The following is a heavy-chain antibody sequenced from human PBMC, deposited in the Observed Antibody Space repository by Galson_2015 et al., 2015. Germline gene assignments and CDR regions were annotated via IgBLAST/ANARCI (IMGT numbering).Heavy chain of an antibody. Sequence: SVRVSCKASGYTFTSYGISWVRQAPGQGLEWMGWISAYNGNTNYGQKLQGRVTMTTDTSTSTAYMELRSLRSDDTAVYYCARWNYDYSYYFDYWGQGTLVTVSS. V-gene: IGHV1-18*01. CDR1: GYTFTSYG. D-gene: IGHD1-7*01. CDR2: ISAYNGNT. J-gene: IGHJ4*02. CDR3: ARWNYDYSYYFDY.